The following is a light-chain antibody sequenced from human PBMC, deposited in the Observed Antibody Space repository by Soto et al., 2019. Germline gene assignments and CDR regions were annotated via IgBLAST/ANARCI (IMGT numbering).Light chain of an antibody. V-gene: IGLV2-18*01. CDR1: STDFVSYNR. CDR2: EAS. CDR3: QSFETSLSVGV. Sequence: QSVLTQPPSVSGSPGQSVTISCTGTSTDFVSYNRVSWYQQPPGTAPKLIIYEASNRPSGVPDRFSGSKSGTSASLAITGLQAEDEADYYCQSFETSLSVGVFGGGTKLTVL. J-gene: IGLJ3*02.